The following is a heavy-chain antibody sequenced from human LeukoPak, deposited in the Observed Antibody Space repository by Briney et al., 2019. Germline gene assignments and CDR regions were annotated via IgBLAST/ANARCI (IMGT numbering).Heavy chain of an antibody. CDR2: VYYTGST. V-gene: IGHV4-59*01. Sequence: PSETLSLTCTVSGGSISNYFWSWIRQSPGRGLEWIGYVYYTGSTNYNPSLESRVTISVDTSNNQFSLKLSSVTAADTAVYYCTRGGSADPFEHWGQGTLVTVSS. J-gene: IGHJ4*02. CDR1: GGSISNYF. D-gene: IGHD1-26*01. CDR3: TRGGSADPFEH.